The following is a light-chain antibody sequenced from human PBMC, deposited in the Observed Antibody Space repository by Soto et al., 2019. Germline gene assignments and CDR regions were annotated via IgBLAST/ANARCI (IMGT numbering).Light chain of an antibody. CDR2: DAS. Sequence: EIVLTQSPATLSLSPGERATLSCRASQRVSSYLAWYQQKPGQAPRLLIYDASNRATGIPARFSGSGSGTDFTLTISSLEPEDFAVYYCQQRSNWPPDFTFGPGTKVDIK. J-gene: IGKJ3*01. CDR1: QRVSSY. V-gene: IGKV3-11*01. CDR3: QQRSNWPPDFT.